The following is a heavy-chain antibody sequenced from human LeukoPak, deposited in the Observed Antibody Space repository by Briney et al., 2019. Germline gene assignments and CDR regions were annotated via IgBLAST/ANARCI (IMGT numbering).Heavy chain of an antibody. Sequence: GASAKVSCKASGYTFTSYYMHWVRQAPGQGLEWMGIINPSGGSTSYAQKFQGRVTMTRDTSTSTVYMELSSLRSEDTAVYYCARDPRISGYSYGVDYWGQGTLVTVSS. V-gene: IGHV1-46*01. CDR3: ARDPRISGYSYGVDY. D-gene: IGHD5-18*01. CDR1: GYTFTSYY. J-gene: IGHJ4*02. CDR2: INPSGGST.